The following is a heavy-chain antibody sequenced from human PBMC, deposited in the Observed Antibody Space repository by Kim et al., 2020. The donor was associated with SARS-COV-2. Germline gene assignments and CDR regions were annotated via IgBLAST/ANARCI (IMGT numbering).Heavy chain of an antibody. J-gene: IGHJ4*02. V-gene: IGHV1-2*02. CDR2: INPNSGGT. CDR1: GYTFTGYY. CDR3: ARGIYDYVWGSYRTYYFDY. D-gene: IGHD3-16*02. Sequence: ASVKVSCKASGYTFTGYYMHWVRQAPGQGLEWMGWINPNSGGTNYAQKFQGRVTMTRDTSISTAYMELSRLRSDDTAVYYCARGIYDYVWGSYRTYYFDYWGQGTLVTVSS.